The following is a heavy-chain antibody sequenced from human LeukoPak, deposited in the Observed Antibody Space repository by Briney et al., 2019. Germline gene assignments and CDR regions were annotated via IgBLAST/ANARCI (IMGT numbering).Heavy chain of an antibody. V-gene: IGHV4-31*03. CDR1: GGSISSGGYY. D-gene: IGHD6-13*01. CDR2: IYYSGST. CDR3: ARAPGSSPRENYYYYGMDV. J-gene: IGHJ6*02. Sequence: PSGTLSLTCTVSGGSISSGGYYWSWIRQHPGKGLEWIGYIYYSGSTYYNPSLKSRVTISVDTSKNQFSLKLSSVTAADTAVYYCARAPGSSPRENYYYYGMDVWGQGTTVTVSS.